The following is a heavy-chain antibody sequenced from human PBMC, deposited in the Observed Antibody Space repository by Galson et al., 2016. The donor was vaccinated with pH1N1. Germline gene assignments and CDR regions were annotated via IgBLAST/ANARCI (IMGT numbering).Heavy chain of an antibody. D-gene: IGHD4-17*01. J-gene: IGHJ3*02. CDR2: ILYNGNDK. CDR3: ARDESGYGDSFPDVFDI. CDR1: GFTFSSCG. V-gene: IGHV3-30*12. Sequence: SLRLSCAASGFTFSSCGIYWVRQAPSKGLEWVGNILYNGNDKYYADSVKGRFTISRDSSMTTVHLQMVSVTVEDTAVYFCARDESGYGDSFPDVFDIWGQGTMVTVSS.